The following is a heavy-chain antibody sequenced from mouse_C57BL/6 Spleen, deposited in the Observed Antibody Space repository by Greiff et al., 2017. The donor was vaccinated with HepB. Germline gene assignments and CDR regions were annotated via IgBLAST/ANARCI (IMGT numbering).Heavy chain of an antibody. D-gene: IGHD1-1*01. Sequence: VQLKQSGAELVRPGASVKLSCKASGYTFTDYYINWVKQRPGQGLEWIARIYPGSGNTYYNEKFKGKATLTAEKSSSTAYMQLSSLTSEDSAVYFCARTLYYYGSSYPYYAMDYWGQGTSVTVSS. CDR3: ARTLYYYGSSYPYYAMDY. CDR2: IYPGSGNT. V-gene: IGHV1-76*01. CDR1: GYTFTDYY. J-gene: IGHJ4*01.